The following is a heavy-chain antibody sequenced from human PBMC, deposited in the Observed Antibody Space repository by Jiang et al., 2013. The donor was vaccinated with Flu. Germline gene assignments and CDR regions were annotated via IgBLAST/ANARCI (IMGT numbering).Heavy chain of an antibody. J-gene: IGHJ3*02. Sequence: VQLVESGGGVVQPGRSLRLSCAASGFTFGDYAMHWVRQAPGKGLEWVSGISWNSGSIGYADSVKGRFTISRDNAKNSLYLQMNSLRAEDTALYYCAKDQLPYGDYSYYAFDIWGQGTMVTVSS. CDR2: ISWNSGSI. D-gene: IGHD4-17*01. V-gene: IGHV3-9*01. CDR1: GFTFGDYA. CDR3: AKDQLPYGDYSYYAFDI.